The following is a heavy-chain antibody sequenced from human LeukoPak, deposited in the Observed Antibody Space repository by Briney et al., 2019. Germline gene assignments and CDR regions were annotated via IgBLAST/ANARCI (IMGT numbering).Heavy chain of an antibody. D-gene: IGHD5-18*01. V-gene: IGHV1-69*05. CDR3: ARGWKGYSYENWLDP. CDR2: IIPIFGTA. CDR1: GATYSSYA. Sequence: SAKVSCKASGATYSSYAIRSVRQAAGHGLEWLGGIIPIFGTADSAQNCQSRVTITTDESTRTAHTELRSLRSLDTAEYYCARGWKGYSYENWLDPWGQGTLVTVSS. J-gene: IGHJ5*01.